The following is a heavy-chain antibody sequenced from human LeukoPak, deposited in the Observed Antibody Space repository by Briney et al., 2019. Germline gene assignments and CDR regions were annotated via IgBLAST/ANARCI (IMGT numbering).Heavy chain of an antibody. J-gene: IGHJ4*02. D-gene: IGHD1-26*01. Sequence: PGGSLRLSCAASGFTFSVYAMSWVRQAPGKGLEWVSAISGSGGAPYYADSVKGRFTISRDNSKNTLYLQMNSLRAMDTAVYYCAKVGATPVLRYFDYWGQRTLVTVSS. CDR3: AKVGATPVLRYFDY. V-gene: IGHV3-23*01. CDR2: ISGSGGAP. CDR1: GFTFSVYA.